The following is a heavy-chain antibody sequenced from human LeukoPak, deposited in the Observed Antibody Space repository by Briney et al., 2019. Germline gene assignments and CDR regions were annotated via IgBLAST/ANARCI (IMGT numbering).Heavy chain of an antibody. CDR3: ARLARYYYYMDV. Sequence: GASVKVSCKASGDTFTRYGISWVGQAPGQGLEWMGWISAYNGNTNYAQKLQGRVTMTTDTSTSTAYMELRSLRSDDTAVYYCARLARYYYYMDVWGKGTTVTVSS. V-gene: IGHV1-18*01. CDR1: GDTFTRYG. CDR2: ISAYNGNT. D-gene: IGHD3-3*02. J-gene: IGHJ6*03.